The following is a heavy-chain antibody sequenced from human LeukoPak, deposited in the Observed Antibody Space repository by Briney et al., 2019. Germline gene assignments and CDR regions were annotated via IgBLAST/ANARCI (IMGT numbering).Heavy chain of an antibody. CDR1: GGSISSGGYY. CDR2: IYYSVST. J-gene: IGHJ4*02. V-gene: IGHV4-31*03. CDR3: ARGISYGLVY. Sequence: KTSETLSLTCTVSGGSISSGGYYWSWIRQHPGKGLEWIGYIYYSVSTYYDPSLKSRVTIPIDTSKKQFSLDLNSVTAADTAVYYCARGISYGLVYWGQGTLVTVSS. D-gene: IGHD5-18*01.